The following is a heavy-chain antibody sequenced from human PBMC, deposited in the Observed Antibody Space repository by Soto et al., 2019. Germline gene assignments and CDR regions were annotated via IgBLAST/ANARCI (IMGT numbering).Heavy chain of an antibody. D-gene: IGHD5-18*01. CDR1: GGSISSYY. J-gene: IGHJ6*02. V-gene: IGHV4-59*01. CDR2: IYYSGST. CDR3: AREGLMEGYGYYGLAV. Sequence: SETLSLTCTVSGGSISSYYWSWIRQPPGKGLEWIGYIYYSGSTNYNPSLKSRVTISVDTSKNQFSLKLSSVTAADTAVYYCAREGLMEGYGYYGLAVWGQGTTVTVSS.